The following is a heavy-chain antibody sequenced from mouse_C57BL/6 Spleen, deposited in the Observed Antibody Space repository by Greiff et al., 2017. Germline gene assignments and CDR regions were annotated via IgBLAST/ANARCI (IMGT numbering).Heavy chain of an antibody. CDR3: ATGYCSSGPYWYCDV. D-gene: IGHD3-1*01. Sequence: QVQLQQPGAELVKPGASVKMSCKASGYTFTSYWITWVKQRPGQGLEWIGDIYPGSGCTNYNEKFKGKATLTVDTSSSTAYMQFSSLTSEDSAVYYCATGYCSSGPYWYCDVWGTGTTVTVSS. CDR2: IYPGSGCT. V-gene: IGHV1-55*01. CDR1: GYTFTSYW. J-gene: IGHJ1*03.